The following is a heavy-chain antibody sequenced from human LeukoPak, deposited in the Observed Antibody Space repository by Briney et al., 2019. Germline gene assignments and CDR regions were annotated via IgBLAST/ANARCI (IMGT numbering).Heavy chain of an antibody. CDR3: ARDDDGDNPIDY. D-gene: IGHD4-17*01. V-gene: IGHV3-11*06. J-gene: IGHJ4*02. CDR1: GFTFINYI. CDR2: IGTTITYA. Sequence: PGGSLRLSCAASGFTFINYIMSWVRQAPGKGLEWVSNIGTTITYANYADSVKGRFTISRDNAKNSLYLQMNSLRAEDTAVYYCARDDDGDNPIDYWGQGTLVTVSS.